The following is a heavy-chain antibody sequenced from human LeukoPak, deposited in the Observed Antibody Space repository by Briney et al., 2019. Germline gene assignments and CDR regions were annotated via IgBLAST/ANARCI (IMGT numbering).Heavy chain of an antibody. J-gene: IGHJ4*02. CDR3: ARGGGLIDF. CDR1: GDSVSSNNAG. CDR2: TYYRSKWLT. D-gene: IGHD2-15*01. V-gene: IGHV6-1*01. Sequence: SQTLSLTCAISGDSVSSNNAGWSWIRQSPTRGLEWLGRTYYRSKWLTDYADSVKSRITINPDTSKNQFSLQLNSVTPEDTAVYYCARGGGLIDFWGQGTLVTVSS.